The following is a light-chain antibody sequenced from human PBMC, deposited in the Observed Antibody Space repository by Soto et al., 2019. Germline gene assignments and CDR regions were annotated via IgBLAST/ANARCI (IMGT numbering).Light chain of an antibody. CDR3: QQYNNWPRT. V-gene: IGKV3-15*01. CDR1: QSVSSN. Sequence: EIVMTQSPATLSVSPGERATLSCRASQSVSSNLAWYQQKPAQAPRLLIYGASTRATGIPARFSGSGSGTEFTLIISSLQSEDFAVYYCQQYNNWPRTFGKGTKVEIK. CDR2: GAS. J-gene: IGKJ1*01.